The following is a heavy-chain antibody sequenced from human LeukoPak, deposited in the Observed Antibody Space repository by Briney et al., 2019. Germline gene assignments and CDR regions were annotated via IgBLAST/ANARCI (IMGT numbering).Heavy chain of an antibody. D-gene: IGHD6-6*01. J-gene: IGHJ4*02. V-gene: IGHV4-4*02. Sequence: PSGTLSLTCAVSGGSISSGNWWSWVRQPPGKGLEWIGEIYHSGSTNYNPSLKSRVTISVDNSKNQFSLKLSSVTAADTAVYHCARGAARPRFFDYWGQGTLVTVSS. CDR3: ARGAARPRFFDY. CDR1: GGSISSGNW. CDR2: IYHSGST.